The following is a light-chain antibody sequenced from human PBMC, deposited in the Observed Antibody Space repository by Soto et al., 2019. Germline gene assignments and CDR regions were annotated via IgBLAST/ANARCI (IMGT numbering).Light chain of an antibody. CDR3: MQGTRWPYT. CDR1: QSLVYSDGNTY. J-gene: IGKJ2*01. CDR2: KVS. V-gene: IGKV2-30*01. Sequence: DVVMAQSPLSLPVTLGQPASISCRSSQSLVYSDGNTYLNWYQQRPGQSPRRLVYKVSDRDSGVPDRFSGSGSGTDFTLKISRVEAEDVGLYCCMQGTRWPYTFGQGTKLEIK.